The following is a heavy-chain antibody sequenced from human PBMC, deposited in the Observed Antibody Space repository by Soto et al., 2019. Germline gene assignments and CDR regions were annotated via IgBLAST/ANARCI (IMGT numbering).Heavy chain of an antibody. CDR2: ISYDGSNK. V-gene: IGHV3-30*18. Sequence: SGGSLRLSCAASGFTFSSYGIHWVRQAPGKGLERVAVISYDGSNKYYADSVKGRFTISRDNSKNTLYLQMNSLRAEDTAVYYCAKDRHYYGSRSYYAAFDIWGQGTMGTVSS. CDR1: GFTFSSYG. J-gene: IGHJ3*02. CDR3: AKDRHYYGSRSYYAAFDI. D-gene: IGHD3-10*01.